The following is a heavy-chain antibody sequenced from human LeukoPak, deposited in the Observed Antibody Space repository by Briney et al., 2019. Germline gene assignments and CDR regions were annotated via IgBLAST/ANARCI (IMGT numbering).Heavy chain of an antibody. CDR1: GFTFSDYE. J-gene: IGHJ4*02. D-gene: IGHD3-10*01. CDR2: ISSSGSAI. V-gene: IGHV3-48*03. Sequence: GGSLRLSCAASGFTFSDYEMNWVRQAPGKGLEWISYISSSGSAIYYADSVKGRFTISRDNAKNSLYLQMNSLRAEDTAVFYCARERFYYASRGIDYWGQGTLVTVSS. CDR3: ARERFYYASRGIDY.